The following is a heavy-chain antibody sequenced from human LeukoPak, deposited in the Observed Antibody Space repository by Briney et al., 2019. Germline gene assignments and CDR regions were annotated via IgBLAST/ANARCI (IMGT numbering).Heavy chain of an antibody. CDR1: GFTLRSYA. D-gene: IGHD2-15*01. CDR2: ISGSGGST. CDR3: AKNGDCSGGNCYSSLDY. V-gene: IGHV3-23*01. J-gene: IGHJ4*02. Sequence: PGGSLRLSCEASGFTLRSYAMSWVRQAPRKGLEWVSLISGSGGSTYYADSVKGRLTISRDNSKNTLYLQMNSLRAEDTAVYYCAKNGDCSGGNCYSSLDYWGQGTLVTVSS.